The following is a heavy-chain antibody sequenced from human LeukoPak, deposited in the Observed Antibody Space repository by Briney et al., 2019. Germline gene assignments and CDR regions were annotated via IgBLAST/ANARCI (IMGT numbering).Heavy chain of an antibody. D-gene: IGHD6-19*01. CDR3: ARRGVLAVAGTWFDP. CDR2: MNPNSGNT. CDR1: GYTFTSYE. Sequence: ASVKVSCKASGYTFTSYEINWVRQATGQGLEWMGWMNPNSGNTGYAQKFQGRVTMTRNTSISTAYMELSSLRSEDTAVYYCARRGVLAVAGTWFDPWGQGTLVTVSS. J-gene: IGHJ5*02. V-gene: IGHV1-8*01.